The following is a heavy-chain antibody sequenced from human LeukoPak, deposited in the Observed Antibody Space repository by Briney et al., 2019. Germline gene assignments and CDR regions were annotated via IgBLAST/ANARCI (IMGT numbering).Heavy chain of an antibody. J-gene: IGHJ6*03. D-gene: IGHD5-18*01. V-gene: IGHV4-59*01. CDR1: GGSFGGYY. Sequence: SETLSLTCAVDGGSFGGYYWSWIRQPPGKGLEWIGYIYYSGSTNYNPSLKSRVTISVDTSKNQFSLKLSSVTAADTAVYYCARTTEGGYTYDYFYYYYMDVWGKGTTVTISS. CDR3: ARTTEGGYTYDYFYYYYMDV. CDR2: IYYSGST.